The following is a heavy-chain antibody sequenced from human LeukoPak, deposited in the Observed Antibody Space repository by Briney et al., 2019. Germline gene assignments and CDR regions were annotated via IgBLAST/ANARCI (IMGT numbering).Heavy chain of an antibody. CDR1: GGSISTTSYY. J-gene: IGHJ6*02. V-gene: IGHV4-39*01. D-gene: IGHD6-19*01. CDR3: ATIALPGKYYYYSMDV. CDR2: IYYSGNI. Sequence: KPSETLSLTCSVSGGSISTTSYYWGWIRQPPGKGLEWIGSIYYSGNIYYNPSLTSRVTISVDTFNNQFYLKLSSVTASDTAVYYCATIALPGKYYYYSMDVWGQGTTVTVSS.